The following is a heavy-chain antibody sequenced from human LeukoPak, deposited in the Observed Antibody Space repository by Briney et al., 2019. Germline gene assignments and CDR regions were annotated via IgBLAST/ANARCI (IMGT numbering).Heavy chain of an antibody. Sequence: GSSVKVSCKASGGTFSSYAISWVRQAPGQGLEWMGGIIPIFGTANYAQKFQGRVTITADESTSTAYMELSSLRSEDTAVYYCARDTLHYDILTGYYARFDYWGQGTLVTVSS. J-gene: IGHJ4*02. CDR3: ARDTLHYDILTGYYARFDY. CDR2: IIPIFGTA. CDR1: GGTFSSYA. D-gene: IGHD3-9*01. V-gene: IGHV1-69*01.